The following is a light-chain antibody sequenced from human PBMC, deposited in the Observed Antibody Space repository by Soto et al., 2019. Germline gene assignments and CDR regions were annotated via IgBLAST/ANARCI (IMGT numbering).Light chain of an antibody. CDR1: QSISNF. CDR3: QQSYSTPLT. J-gene: IGKJ4*01. V-gene: IGKV1-39*01. Sequence: DIPMAQSPSSLSASVGDRVTITCRASQSISNFLNWYQQKPGKAPKLLIYAASNLHSGVPSRFSGRGSGTDFTLSISSLQPEDFATYYCQQSYSTPLTFGGGTKVDIK. CDR2: AAS.